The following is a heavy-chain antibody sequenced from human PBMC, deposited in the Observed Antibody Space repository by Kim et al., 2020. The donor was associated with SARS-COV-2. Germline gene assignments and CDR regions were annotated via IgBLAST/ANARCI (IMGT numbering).Heavy chain of an antibody. CDR2: INSDGSST. CDR1: GFTFSSYW. V-gene: IGHV3-74*01. Sequence: GGSLRLSCAASGFTFSSYWMHWVRQAPGKGLVWVSRINSDGSSTSYADSVKGRFTISRDNAKNTLYLQMNSLRAEDTAVYYCARGYCSSTSCYSYYGMDVWGQGTTVTVSS. CDR3: ARGYCSSTSCYSYYGMDV. D-gene: IGHD2-2*01. J-gene: IGHJ6*02.